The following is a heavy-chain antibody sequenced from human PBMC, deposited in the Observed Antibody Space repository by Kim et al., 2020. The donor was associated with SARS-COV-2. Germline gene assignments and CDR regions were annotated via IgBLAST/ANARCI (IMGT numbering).Heavy chain of an antibody. CDR1: GGSISSSSYY. CDR3: ARTGGGITMIVWDY. CDR2: IYYSGST. J-gene: IGHJ4*02. Sequence: SETLSLTCTVSGGSISSSSYYWGWIRQPPGKGLEWIGSIYYSGSTYYNPSLKSRVTISVDTSKNQFSLKLSSVTAADTAVYYCARTGGGITMIVWDYWGQGTLVTVSS. D-gene: IGHD3-22*01. V-gene: IGHV4-39*01.